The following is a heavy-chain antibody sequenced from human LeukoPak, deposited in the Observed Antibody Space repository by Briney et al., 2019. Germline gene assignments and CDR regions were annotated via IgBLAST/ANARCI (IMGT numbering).Heavy chain of an antibody. D-gene: IGHD1-26*01. CDR2: IHYTGTT. CDR1: GGSISSSNW. V-gene: IGHV4-4*02. J-gene: IGHJ6*03. CDR3: ARRGGSFYFYYYMDV. Sequence: SETLSLTCAVSGGSISSSNWWSWVRQPPGKGLEWIGSIHYTGTTFYNPSLKSRVTISFDTSRNQFSLKVTSVTAADTAVYYCARRGGSFYFYYYMDVWGKGTTVTVSS.